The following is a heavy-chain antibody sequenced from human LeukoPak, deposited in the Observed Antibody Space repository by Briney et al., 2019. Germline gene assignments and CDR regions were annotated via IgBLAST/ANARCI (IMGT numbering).Heavy chain of an antibody. D-gene: IGHD2-21*02. CDR3: ATAYCGGDCLPYFDY. CDR1: GYTLTELS. Sequence: ASVKVSCKLSGYTLTELSMHWVRPAPGKGLGWMGGFYPEDGETIYAQKFQGRVTMTEDTSTDTAYMELSSLRSEDTAVYYCATAYCGGDCLPYFDYWGQGTLVTVSS. CDR2: FYPEDGET. J-gene: IGHJ4*02. V-gene: IGHV1-24*01.